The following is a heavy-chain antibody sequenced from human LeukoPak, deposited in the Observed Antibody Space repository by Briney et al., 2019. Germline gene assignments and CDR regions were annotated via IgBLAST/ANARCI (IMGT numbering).Heavy chain of an antibody. J-gene: IGHJ4*02. D-gene: IGHD4-23*01. CDR1: GGTFSSYA. CDR2: IIPIFGTA. Sequence: GASVKASCKASGGTFSSYAISWVRQAPGQGLEWMGGIIPIFGTANYAQKFQGRVTITADESTSTAYMELSSLRSEDTAVYYCASERDDGGGNSDYWGQGTLVTVSS. V-gene: IGHV1-69*13. CDR3: ASERDDGGGNSDY.